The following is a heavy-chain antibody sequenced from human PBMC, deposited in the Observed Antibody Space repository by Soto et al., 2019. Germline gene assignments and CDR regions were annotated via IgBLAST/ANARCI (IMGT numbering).Heavy chain of an antibody. J-gene: IGHJ6*02. CDR3: ARGRVVPAAIEDYYYGMDV. Sequence: ASVKVSCKASGYTFTSYGMSWVRQAPGQGLEWMGWISNYNGNTNYAQKVQDRVTMTTDTSASTTYMELRSLRSDDTAVYYCARGRVVPAAIEDYYYGMDVWGQGTTVTVSS. CDR1: GYTFTSYG. D-gene: IGHD2-2*01. CDR2: ISNYNGNT. V-gene: IGHV1-18*04.